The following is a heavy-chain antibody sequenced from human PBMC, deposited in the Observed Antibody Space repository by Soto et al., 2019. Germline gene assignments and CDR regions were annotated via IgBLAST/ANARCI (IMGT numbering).Heavy chain of an antibody. CDR2: ISYDGSNK. CDR1: GFTFSSYG. CDR3: AKEGGIAVAGTGGCDY. V-gene: IGHV3-30*18. J-gene: IGHJ4*02. Sequence: GGSLRLSCAASGFTFSSYGMHWVRQAPGKGLEWVAVISYDGSNKYYADSVKGRFTISRDNSKNTLYLQMNSLRAEDTAVYYCAKEGGIAVAGTGGCDYWGQGTLVTVSS. D-gene: IGHD6-19*01.